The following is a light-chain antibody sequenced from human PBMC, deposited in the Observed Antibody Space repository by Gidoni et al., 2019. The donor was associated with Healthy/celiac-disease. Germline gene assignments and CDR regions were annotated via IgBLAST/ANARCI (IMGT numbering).Light chain of an antibody. Sequence: SYELTQPPSVSVSPGQTASITCSGDKLGDKYACWYQQKPGQSPVLVIYQVSKRPSGIPERFSGSNSGNTATLTISGTQAMDEADYYCQAWDSSVGGVFGGGTKLTVL. CDR1: KLGDKY. V-gene: IGLV3-1*01. CDR2: QVS. CDR3: QAWDSSVGGV. J-gene: IGLJ2*01.